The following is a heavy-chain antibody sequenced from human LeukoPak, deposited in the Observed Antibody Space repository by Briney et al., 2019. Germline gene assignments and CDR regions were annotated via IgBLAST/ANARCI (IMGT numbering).Heavy chain of an antibody. CDR1: GFTFSNYA. CDR2: ISGSGGST. J-gene: IGHJ6*02. Sequence: GGSLRLSCAASGFTFSNYAMSWVRQAPGKGLEWVSAISGSGGSTYYADSVKGRFTISRDNSKNTLYLQMNSLRAEDTAVYYCASLAHQLLYSGSYQGYYYGMDVWGQGTTVTVSS. CDR3: ASLAHQLLYSGSYQGYYYGMDV. V-gene: IGHV3-23*01. D-gene: IGHD1-26*01.